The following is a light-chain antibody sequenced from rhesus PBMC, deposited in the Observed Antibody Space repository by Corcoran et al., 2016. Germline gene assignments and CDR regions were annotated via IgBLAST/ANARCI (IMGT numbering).Light chain of an antibody. CDR1: QGISTY. V-gene: IGKV1-43*02. J-gene: IGKJ1*01. CDR2: AAS. CDR3: IQYNSDPWT. Sequence: DIQMTQSPSSLSASVGDRVTITCRASQGISTYLNWYQQKPGKAPKRLLYAASSLESGVPLRFSDSVSGTDFILTISSLQPEDFATYYCIQYNSDPWTFGQGTKVEIK.